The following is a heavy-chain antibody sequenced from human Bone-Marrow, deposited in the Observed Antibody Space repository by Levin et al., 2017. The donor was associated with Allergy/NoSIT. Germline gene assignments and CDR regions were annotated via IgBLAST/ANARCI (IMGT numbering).Heavy chain of an antibody. CDR2: ISRSGSRT. CDR1: GFTFSSCG. V-gene: IGHV3-23*01. J-gene: IGHJ4*02. D-gene: IGHD1-26*01. CDR3: ASGYSSSYYSFVY. Sequence: GGSLRLSCAVSGFTFSSCGMTWVRQAPGKGLEWVSSISRSGSRTYYADSVRGRFTISRDNSKNTLYLQMNSLRAEDTAVYHCASGYSSSYYSFVYWGQGTLVTVSS.